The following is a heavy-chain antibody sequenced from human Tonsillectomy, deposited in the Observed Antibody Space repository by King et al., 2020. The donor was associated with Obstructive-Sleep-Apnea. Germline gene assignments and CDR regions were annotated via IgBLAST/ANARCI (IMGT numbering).Heavy chain of an antibody. CDR1: GGSISSYY. D-gene: IGHD6-6*01. J-gene: IGHJ4*02. CDR3: ARGGEYSRSSGYFAY. CDR2: IYYSGST. V-gene: IGHV4-59*01. Sequence: VPLQESGPGLVKPSETLSLTCTVSGGSISSYYWSWIRQPPGKGLAWIGYIYYSGSTNYNPSLKSRVTISVDTSKNQFSLKLSSVTAADTAVYYCARGGEYSRSSGYFAYWGQGPLVTVSS.